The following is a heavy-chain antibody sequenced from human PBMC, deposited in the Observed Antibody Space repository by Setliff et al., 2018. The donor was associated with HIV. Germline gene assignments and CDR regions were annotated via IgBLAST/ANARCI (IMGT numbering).Heavy chain of an antibody. CDR1: VGSISSSSYY. D-gene: IGHD3-22*01. CDR3: ARRVVVVITVPNWFDP. J-gene: IGHJ5*02. CDR2: IYYSGST. Sequence: SETLSLTCTVSVGSISSSSYYWGWIRQPPGKGLEWIGGIYYSGSTYYNPSLKSRVTISVDTSKNQFSLKLSSVTAADTAVYYCARRVVVVITVPNWFDPWGQGTLVTVSS. V-gene: IGHV4-39*01.